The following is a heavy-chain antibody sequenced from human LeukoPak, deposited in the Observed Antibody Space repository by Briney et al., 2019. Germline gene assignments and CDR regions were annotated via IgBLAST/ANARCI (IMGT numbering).Heavy chain of an antibody. Sequence: SETLSLTCTVSGGSISSSSYYWGWIRQPPGKGLEWIGSIYYRGSTYYNPSLKSRVTISVDTSKNQFSLKLSSVTAADTAVYYCARPNYYDSRSWGFDIWGQGTMVTVSS. CDR1: GGSISSSSYY. CDR3: ARPNYYDSRSWGFDI. V-gene: IGHV4-39*07. D-gene: IGHD3-22*01. CDR2: IYYRGST. J-gene: IGHJ3*02.